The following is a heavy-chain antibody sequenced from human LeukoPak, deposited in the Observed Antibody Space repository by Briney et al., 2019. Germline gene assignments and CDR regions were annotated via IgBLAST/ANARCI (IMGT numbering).Heavy chain of an antibody. CDR2: TYYRSKWYN. Sequence: SQTLSLTCAISGDSVSSNSAAWNWIRQSPSRGLEWLGRTYYRSKWYNDYAVSVKIRITINPDTSKNQFSLQLNSVPPEDTAVYYCARDLTSGWNDAFDIWGQGTMVTVSS. V-gene: IGHV6-1*01. CDR3: ARDLTSGWNDAFDI. CDR1: GDSVSSNSAA. D-gene: IGHD6-19*01. J-gene: IGHJ3*02.